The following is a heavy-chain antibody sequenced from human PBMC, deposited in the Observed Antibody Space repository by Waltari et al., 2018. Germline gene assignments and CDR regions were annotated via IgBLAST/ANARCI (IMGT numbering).Heavy chain of an antibody. CDR3: ARHWKRNGYRFDP. V-gene: IGHV4-39*01. D-gene: IGHD5-12*01. CDR2: MYYSGTT. J-gene: IGHJ5*02. CDR1: GGSINRSSYY. Sequence: QLLLQESGPGLVTPSETLSLTCTVSGGSINRSSYYWGWVRQSPGKGPEWLGSMYYSGTTYYNPTLESRLTISGDTSKNQFSLRLSSVTAAYTAVYYCARHWKRNGYRFDPWGQGTRVTVSS.